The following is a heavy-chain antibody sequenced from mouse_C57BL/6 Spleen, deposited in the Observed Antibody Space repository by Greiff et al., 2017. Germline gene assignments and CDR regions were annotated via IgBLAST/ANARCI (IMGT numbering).Heavy chain of an antibody. CDR2: IHPSDSDT. CDR1: GYTFTSYW. J-gene: IGHJ4*01. Sequence: QVQLQQPGAELVKPGASVKVSCKASGYTFTSYWMHWVKQRPGQGLEWIGRIHPSDSDTNYNQKFKGKATLTVDKSSSTAYMQLSSLTSEYSAVYYCAIGRGYSNYVDYAMDYWGQGTSVTVSS. CDR3: AIGRGYSNYVDYAMDY. V-gene: IGHV1-74*01. D-gene: IGHD2-5*01.